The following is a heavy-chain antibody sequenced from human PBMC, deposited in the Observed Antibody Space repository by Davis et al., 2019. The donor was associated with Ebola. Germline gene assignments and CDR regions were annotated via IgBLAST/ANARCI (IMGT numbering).Heavy chain of an antibody. Sequence: MPSETLSLTCTVSGGSISSGDYYWSWIRQAPGKGLRWIGYIYKSGKTYFNPSLESRVTMSVDTSKNQFSLKLSSVTAADTAVYYCARSGGHNWFDPWGQGTLVTVSS. CDR2: IYKSGKT. D-gene: IGHD3-16*01. J-gene: IGHJ5*02. CDR1: GGSISSGDYY. V-gene: IGHV4-30-4*01. CDR3: ARSGGHNWFDP.